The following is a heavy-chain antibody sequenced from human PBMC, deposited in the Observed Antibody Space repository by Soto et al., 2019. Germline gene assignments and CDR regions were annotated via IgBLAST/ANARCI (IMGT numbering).Heavy chain of an antibody. CDR1: GGSISSSSYY. V-gene: IGHV4-39*01. Sequence: QLQLQESGPGLVKPSETLSLTCTVSGGSISSSSYYWGWIRQPPGKGLEWIGSIYYSGSTYYNPSLKSRVTISVDTSKNLFSLKLSSVSAADTAVYYCARGRRYCSSTSRWCWFDPWGQGTLVTVSS. CDR3: ARGRRYCSSTSRWCWFDP. J-gene: IGHJ5*02. CDR2: IYYSGST. D-gene: IGHD2-2*01.